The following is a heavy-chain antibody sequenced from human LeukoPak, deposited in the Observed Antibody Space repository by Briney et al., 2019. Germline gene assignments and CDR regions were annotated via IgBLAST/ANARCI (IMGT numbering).Heavy chain of an antibody. D-gene: IGHD6-19*01. CDR3: AHSRQSIAVAANFDY. J-gene: IGHJ4*02. V-gene: IGHV2-5*02. CDR2: IYWDDDK. CDR1: GFSLSTTGVG. Sequence: SGPTLVKPTQTLTLTCTFSGFSLSTTGVGVGWIRQPPGKALEWLALIYWDDDKRYSPSLKSRLTITKDTSKNQVVLTMTNMDPVDTATYYCAHSRQSIAVAANFDYWGQGTLVTVSS.